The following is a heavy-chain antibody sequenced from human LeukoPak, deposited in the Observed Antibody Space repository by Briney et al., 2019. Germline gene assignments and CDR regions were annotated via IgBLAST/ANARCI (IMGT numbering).Heavy chain of an antibody. CDR3: ARYSDHDPRNWFDP. J-gene: IGHJ5*02. V-gene: IGHV1-69*01. D-gene: IGHD5-12*01. Sequence: SVKVSCKGSGGTFSRYAFTWVRQAPGQGLEWMGGIIPIFGTSNYAQKFQGRVTISADESTSTVYMELRSLRSEDTAVYYCARYSDHDPRNWFDPWGQGTLVTVSS. CDR2: IIPIFGTS. CDR1: GGTFSRYA.